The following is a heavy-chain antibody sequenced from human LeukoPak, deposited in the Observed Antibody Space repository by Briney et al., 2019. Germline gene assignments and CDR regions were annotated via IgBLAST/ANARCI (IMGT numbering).Heavy chain of an antibody. CDR2: IYYSGNT. Sequence: SETLSLTCTVSGGSISSYYWSWMRQPPGKGLEWIGYIYYSGNTNYNPSLKSRVTISVDTSKNQVSLKVSSVTAADTAVYYCARHWTGGGADCGGDCYPFDYWGQGTLVTVSP. D-gene: IGHD2-21*02. CDR1: GGSISSYY. V-gene: IGHV4-59*08. J-gene: IGHJ4*02. CDR3: ARHWTGGGADCGGDCYPFDY.